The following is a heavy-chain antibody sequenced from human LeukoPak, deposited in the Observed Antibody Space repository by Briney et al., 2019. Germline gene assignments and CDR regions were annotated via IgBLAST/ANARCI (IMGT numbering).Heavy chain of an antibody. CDR2: IYYSGST. Sequence: SGPTLVKPTQTLTLTCTFSGFSLSTSGVGVGWIRQPPGKGLEWIGYIYYSGSTNYNPSLKSRVTISVDTSKNQFSLKLSSVTAADTAVYYCARGWNVWGSYRIFDYWGQGTLVTVSS. CDR1: GFSLSTSGVG. D-gene: IGHD3-16*02. V-gene: IGHV4-61*08. J-gene: IGHJ4*02. CDR3: ARGWNVWGSYRIFDY.